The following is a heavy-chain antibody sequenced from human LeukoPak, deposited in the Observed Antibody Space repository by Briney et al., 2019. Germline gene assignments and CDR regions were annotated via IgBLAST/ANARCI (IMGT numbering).Heavy chain of an antibody. V-gene: IGHV1-46*01. D-gene: IGHD3-3*01. CDR1: GYTFTSYY. CDR2: INPSGGST. CDR3: ARETGYYDFEGYYMDV. Sequence: ASVKVSCKASGYTFTSYYMHWVRQAPGQGLEWMGIINPSGGSTSYAQKFQGRVTMTRDMSTSTVYMELSSLRSEDTAVYYRARETGYYDFEGYYMDVWGKGTTVTVSS. J-gene: IGHJ6*03.